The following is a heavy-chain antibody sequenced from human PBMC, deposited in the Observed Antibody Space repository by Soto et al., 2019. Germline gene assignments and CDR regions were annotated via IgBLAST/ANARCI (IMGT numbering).Heavy chain of an antibody. CDR3: ATDPSLYDNDY. CDR2: FDPEDGET. J-gene: IGHJ4*02. D-gene: IGHD3-22*01. Sequence: ASVKVSCKASGYTFTSYGISWVRQAPGKGLEWMGGFDPEDGETIYAQKFQGRVTMTEDTSTDTAYMELSSLRSEDTAVYYCATDPSLYDNDYWGQGTLVTVSS. V-gene: IGHV1-24*01. CDR1: GYTFTSYG.